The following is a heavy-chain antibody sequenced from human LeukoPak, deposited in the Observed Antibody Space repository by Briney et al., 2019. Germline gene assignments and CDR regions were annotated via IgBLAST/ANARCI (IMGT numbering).Heavy chain of an antibody. J-gene: IGHJ4*02. CDR3: AKDHNNRRSDALRYFNY. CDR2: ISGSGGST. V-gene: IGHV3-23*01. Sequence: GGSLRLSCAASGFTFSSYGMSWVRQAPGKGLEWVWTISGSGGSTYYADSVKGRFAISRDNSKTTLYLQMNSLRAEDSAVYYCAKDHNNRRSDALRYFNYWGQGTLVTVST. CDR1: GFTFSSYG. D-gene: IGHD4-17*01.